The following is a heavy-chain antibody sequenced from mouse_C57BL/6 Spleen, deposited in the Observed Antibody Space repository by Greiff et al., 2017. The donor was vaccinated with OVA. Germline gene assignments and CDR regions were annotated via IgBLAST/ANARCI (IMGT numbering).Heavy chain of an antibody. V-gene: IGHV5-6*01. D-gene: IGHD1-1*01. J-gene: IGHJ2*01. Sequence: EVMLVESGGDLVKPGGSLKLSCAASGFTFSSYGMSWVRQTPDKRLEWVATISSGGSYTYYPDSVKGRFTISRDNAKNTLYLQMSSLKSEDTAMYYCARCGYYGSSYDYWGQGTTLTVSS. CDR1: GFTFSSYG. CDR3: ARCGYYGSSYDY. CDR2: ISSGGSYT.